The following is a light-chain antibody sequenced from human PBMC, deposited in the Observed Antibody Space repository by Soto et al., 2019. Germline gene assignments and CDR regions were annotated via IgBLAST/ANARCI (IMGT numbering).Light chain of an antibody. J-gene: IGLJ3*02. Sequence: QPVLTQPPSVSGAPGQRVTISCTGSSSNIGAGYNVNWYQQLPGTAPKLLMYGNTNRPSGVPDRFSGSNSGTSASLAITGLQAEDEADYYCQSYDRTLSGSVFGGGTKLTVL. CDR2: GNT. V-gene: IGLV1-40*01. CDR3: QSYDRTLSGSV. CDR1: SSNIGAGYN.